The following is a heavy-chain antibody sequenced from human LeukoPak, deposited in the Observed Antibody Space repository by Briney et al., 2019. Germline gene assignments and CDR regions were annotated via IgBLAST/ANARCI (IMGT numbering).Heavy chain of an antibody. CDR1: GYTFTSYG. CDR2: ISAYNDNT. J-gene: IGHJ4*02. V-gene: IGHV1-18*01. CDR3: AREEQWHFDY. Sequence: GASVKVSCKASGYTFTSYGITWVRQAPGQGREWMGWISAYNDNTNYAQKLQGRVTMTTDTSTSTAYMELRSLRSDDTAVYYCAREEQWHFDYWGQGTLVTVSS. D-gene: IGHD6-19*01.